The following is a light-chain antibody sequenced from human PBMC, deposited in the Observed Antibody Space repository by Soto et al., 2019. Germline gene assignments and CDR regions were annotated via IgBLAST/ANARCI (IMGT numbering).Light chain of an antibody. V-gene: IGKV3-20*01. CDR1: QSVTGSY. Sequence: EIVLTQSPGTQSLSPGERATLSCRASQSVTGSYLAWYQQKPGQAPRLLIYGASSRATGIPDRFSGSESGTDSTLTIARLEPEDFAVYYCQQYGGSPRTFGQGTKVEMK. CDR3: QQYGGSPRT. J-gene: IGKJ1*01. CDR2: GAS.